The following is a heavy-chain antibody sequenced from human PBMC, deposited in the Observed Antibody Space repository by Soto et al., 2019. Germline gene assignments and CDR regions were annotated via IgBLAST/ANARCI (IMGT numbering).Heavy chain of an antibody. D-gene: IGHD1-1*01. CDR2: ISYDGSSQ. Sequence: QVQLVESGGGVVQPGRSLRLSCAASGFTFSNYEMHWVRQAPGKGLAWVAVISYDGSSQYYADSVKGRFTISRDNSKNTINLQMNSLSTEDTAVYFCAKDVKLRVSSVYYYYGMDVWGLGTTVTVSS. J-gene: IGHJ6*02. V-gene: IGHV3-30*18. CDR3: AKDVKLRVSSVYYYYGMDV. CDR1: GFTFSNYE.